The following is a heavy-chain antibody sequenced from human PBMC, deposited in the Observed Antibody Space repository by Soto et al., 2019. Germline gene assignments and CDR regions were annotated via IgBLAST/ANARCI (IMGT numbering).Heavy chain of an antibody. J-gene: IGHJ6*02. Sequence: PGGSLRLSCAASGFTFSSYSMNWVRQAPGKGLEWVSSISSSSSYIYYADSVKGRFTISRDNAKNSLYLQMNSLRAEDTAVYYCARDQLEYYYYGMDVWGQGTTVTVS. CDR1: GFTFSSYS. CDR3: ARDQLEYYYYGMDV. D-gene: IGHD6-13*01. CDR2: ISSSSSYI. V-gene: IGHV3-21*01.